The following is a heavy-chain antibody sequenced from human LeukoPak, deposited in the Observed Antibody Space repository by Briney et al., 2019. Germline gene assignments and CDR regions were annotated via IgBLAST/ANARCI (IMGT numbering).Heavy chain of an antibody. CDR3: AREHCSGGSCYSGWLDP. J-gene: IGHJ5*02. D-gene: IGHD2-15*01. CDR2: IYYSGST. CDR1: GGSISSYY. V-gene: IGHV4-59*01. Sequence: SETLSLTCTVSGGSISSYYWSWIRQPPGKGLEWIGYIYYSGSTNYNPSLKSRVTISVDTSKNQFSLKLSSVTAADTAVYYCAREHCSGGSCYSGWLDPWGQGTLVTVSS.